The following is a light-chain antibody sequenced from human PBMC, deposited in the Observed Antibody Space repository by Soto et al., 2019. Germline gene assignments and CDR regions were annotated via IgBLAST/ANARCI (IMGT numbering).Light chain of an antibody. CDR2: DAS. CDR1: QSVGYY. J-gene: IGKJ3*01. Sequence: EIVLTQSPDTLSLSPGERATLSCRASQSVGYYLAWFQQKPGQAPRLIISDASNRATGIPVRFSGSGSGTDFTLTISSLEPEDFAVYYCQQRSNWPPLFSFGPGTKVDIK. CDR3: QQRSNWPPLFS. V-gene: IGKV3-11*01.